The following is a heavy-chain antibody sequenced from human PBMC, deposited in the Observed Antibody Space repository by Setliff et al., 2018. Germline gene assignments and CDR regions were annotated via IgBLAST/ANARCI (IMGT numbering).Heavy chain of an antibody. D-gene: IGHD3-10*02. Sequence: SETLSLTCAVYGGSFSGYYWSWIRQPAGKGLEWIGRIYTSGSTNYNPSLKSRVTISVDTSKNQFSLKLSSVTAAGTAVYYCACSGSYYKTIDYWGQGTLVTVSS. CDR3: ACSGSYYKTIDY. V-gene: IGHV4-59*10. J-gene: IGHJ4*02. CDR2: IYTSGST. CDR1: GGSFSGYY.